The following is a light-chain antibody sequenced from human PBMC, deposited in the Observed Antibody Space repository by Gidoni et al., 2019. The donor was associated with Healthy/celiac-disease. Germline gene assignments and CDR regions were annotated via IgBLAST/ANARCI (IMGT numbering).Light chain of an antibody. CDR3: QQYNSYSS. CDR2: DAS. Sequence: DIQMTQSPSTLSASVGDRVTITCRASQSISSWLAWYQQKPGKAPKLLIYDASSLESGVPSRFSGSGSGTEFTLTLSSLQPDDFATYYCQQYNSYSSFGXGTKVEIK. V-gene: IGKV1-5*01. J-gene: IGKJ1*01. CDR1: QSISSW.